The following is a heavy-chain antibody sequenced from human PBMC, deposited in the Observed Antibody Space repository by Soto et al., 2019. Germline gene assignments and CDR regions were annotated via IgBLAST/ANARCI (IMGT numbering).Heavy chain of an antibody. CDR3: TTDLIEGYYDSSGYYNDY. V-gene: IGHV3-15*07. J-gene: IGHJ4*02. CDR2: IKSKTDGGTT. D-gene: IGHD3-22*01. Sequence: GGSLRLSCAASGFTFSNAWMNWVRQAPGKGLEWVGRIKSKTDGGTTDYAAPVKGRFTISRDDSKNTLYLQMNSLKTEDTAVYYCTTDLIEGYYDSSGYYNDYWGQGTLVTVSS. CDR1: GFTFSNAW.